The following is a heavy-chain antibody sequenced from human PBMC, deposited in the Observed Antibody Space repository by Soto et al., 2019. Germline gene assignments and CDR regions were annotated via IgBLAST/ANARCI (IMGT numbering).Heavy chain of an antibody. Sequence: EVQLVESGGGLVQPGRSLRLSCAASGFTFDDYAMHWVRQAPGKGLEWVSGISWNSGSIGYADSVKGRFTISRDNGKNSLYLQMNSLRAEDTALYYCAKARENLRFSLPCFAYWGQGTLVTVSS. CDR1: GFTFDDYA. D-gene: IGHD3-3*01. V-gene: IGHV3-9*01. CDR3: AKARENLRFSLPCFAY. CDR2: ISWNSGSI. J-gene: IGHJ4*02.